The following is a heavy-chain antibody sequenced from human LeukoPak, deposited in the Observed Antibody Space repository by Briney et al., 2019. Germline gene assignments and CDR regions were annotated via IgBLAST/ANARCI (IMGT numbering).Heavy chain of an antibody. CDR1: GYTLTELS. J-gene: IGHJ3*02. CDR2: FDPEDGET. D-gene: IGHD3-22*01. V-gene: IGHV1-24*01. Sequence: ASVKVSCKVSGYTLTELSMHWVRQAPGKGLEWMGGFDPEDGETIYAQKFQGRVTMTEDTSTDTAYMELSSLRSEDTAVYYCATYYYDNTGYYAAFDIWGQGTMVTVSS. CDR3: ATYYYDNTGYYAAFDI.